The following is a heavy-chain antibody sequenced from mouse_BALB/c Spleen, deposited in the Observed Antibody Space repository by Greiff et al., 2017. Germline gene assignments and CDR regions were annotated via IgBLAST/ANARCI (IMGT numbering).Heavy chain of an antibody. CDR3: ARRSPDGYRFDG. Sequence: VQLQQPGAELVMPGASVKMSCKASGYTFPDYWMHWVKQRPGQGLEWIGAIATPESYTSSHPKFKGKATLTVDESSSTAYMQLSSLTSEDSAVYYCARRSPDGYRFDGGGQGTTLTVSS. D-gene: IGHD2-3*01. J-gene: IGHJ2*01. V-gene: IGHV1-69*01. CDR1: GYTFPDYW. CDR2: IATPESYT.